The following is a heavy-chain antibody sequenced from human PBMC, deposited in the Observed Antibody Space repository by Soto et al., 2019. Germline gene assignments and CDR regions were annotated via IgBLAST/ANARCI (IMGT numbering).Heavy chain of an antibody. D-gene: IGHD3-10*01. J-gene: IGHJ5*02. Sequence: GGSVKVAFKASGYNFTTYYLHWVRQAPGKGLEWMGGFDPEYGETIYAQKFQGRVTMTEDTSTDTAYMELSSLRSEDTAVYYCATSGATAPWGQGTLVTVSS. CDR3: ATSGATAP. CDR2: FDPEYGET. CDR1: GYNFTTYY. V-gene: IGHV1-24*01.